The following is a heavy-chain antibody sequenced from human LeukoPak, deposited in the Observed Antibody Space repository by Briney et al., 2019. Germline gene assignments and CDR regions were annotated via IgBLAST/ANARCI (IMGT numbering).Heavy chain of an antibody. CDR1: GFTFSSYT. J-gene: IGHJ3*02. CDR3: ARNILFAFDI. V-gene: IGHV3-30*14. Sequence: GRSLRLSCAASGFTFSSYTMHWVRQAPGKGLEWVAVISYDESNKYYADSVKGRFTISRDNSKNTLYLQVNSLRAEDTAMYYCARNILFAFDIWGQGTMVTVSS. CDR2: ISYDESNK.